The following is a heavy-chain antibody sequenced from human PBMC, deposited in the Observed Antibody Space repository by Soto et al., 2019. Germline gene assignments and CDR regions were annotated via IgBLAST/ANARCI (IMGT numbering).Heavy chain of an antibody. CDR1: GFTFSSYS. D-gene: IGHD1-26*01. V-gene: IGHV3-48*01. J-gene: IGHJ6*04. Sequence: GGSLILSCAASGFTFSSYSMNWVRQAPGKGLEWVSYISSSSSTIYYADSVKGRFTISRDNAKNSLYLQMNSLRAEDTAVCYCASQWGLRPEDVWGKGTTVTVSS. CDR2: ISSSSSTI. CDR3: ASQWGLRPEDV.